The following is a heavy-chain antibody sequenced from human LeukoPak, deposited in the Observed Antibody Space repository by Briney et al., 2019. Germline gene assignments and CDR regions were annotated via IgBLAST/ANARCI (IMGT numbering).Heavy chain of an antibody. V-gene: IGHV4-61*01. J-gene: IGHJ4*02. CDR2: IYYCGST. Sequence: SETLSLTCTVSGGSVSSGSYYWSWIRQPPGKGLEWIGYIYYCGSTNYDPSLKSRVTISVDTSKNQFSLKLSSVTAADTAVYYCARGYTAADYWGQGTLVTVSS. CDR1: GGSVSSGSYY. D-gene: IGHD5-18*01. CDR3: ARGYTAADY.